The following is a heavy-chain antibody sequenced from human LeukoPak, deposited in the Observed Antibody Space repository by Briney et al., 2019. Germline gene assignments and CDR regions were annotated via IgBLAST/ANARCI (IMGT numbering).Heavy chain of an antibody. Sequence: ASVKVSCKASGYTFTSYGISWVRQAPGQGLEWMGWISAYNGNTNYAQKLQGRVTMTTDTSTSTAYMELRNLRSDDTAVYYCAITPGRTTVVTPAGGCWGQGTLVTVSS. V-gene: IGHV1-18*01. D-gene: IGHD4-23*01. CDR3: AITPGRTTVVTPAGGC. CDR2: ISAYNGNT. CDR1: GYTFTSYG. J-gene: IGHJ4*02.